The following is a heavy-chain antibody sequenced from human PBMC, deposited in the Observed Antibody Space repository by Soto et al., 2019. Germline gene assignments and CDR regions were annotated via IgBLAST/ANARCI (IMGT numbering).Heavy chain of an antibody. Sequence: GGSLRLSCAASGFTFDDYAMHWVRQAPGKGLEWVSGISWNSGSIGYADSVKGRFTISRDNAKNSLYLQMNSLRAEDTALYYCAKDVRLRYFDYGMDVWGQGTTVTVSS. CDR3: AKDVRLRYFDYGMDV. CDR2: ISWNSGSI. D-gene: IGHD3-9*01. J-gene: IGHJ6*02. CDR1: GFTFDDYA. V-gene: IGHV3-9*01.